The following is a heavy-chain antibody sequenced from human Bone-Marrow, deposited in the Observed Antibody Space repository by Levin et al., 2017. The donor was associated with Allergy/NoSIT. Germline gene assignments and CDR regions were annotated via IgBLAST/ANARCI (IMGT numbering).Heavy chain of an antibody. D-gene: IGHD5-18*01. Sequence: GGSLRLSCEASGFIFSTYAMHWVRQAPGKGLEWVAVISYDSSTKYYGGSVKGRFTICRDNSKNTLYRDMNSLSPEDTGAYYCAKSRDSPGYSYGYQDYWGQGTLVSVST. CDR3: AKSRDSPGYSYGYQDY. V-gene: IGHV3-30*18. CDR2: ISYDSSTK. CDR1: GFIFSTYA. J-gene: IGHJ4*02.